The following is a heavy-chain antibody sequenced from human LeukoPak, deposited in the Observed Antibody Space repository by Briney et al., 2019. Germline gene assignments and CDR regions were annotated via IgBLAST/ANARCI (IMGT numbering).Heavy chain of an antibody. CDR3: ARFSAMLYYYYYMDV. CDR1: GYSFTSYW. Sequence: GESLKISCKGSGYSFTSYWIGWVRQMPGKGLEWMGIIYPGDSDTRYSPSFQGQVTISADKSISTAYLQWSSLKASDTAMYYCARFSAMLYYYYYMDVWGKGTTVTVSS. J-gene: IGHJ6*03. D-gene: IGHD5-18*01. V-gene: IGHV5-51*01. CDR2: IYPGDSDT.